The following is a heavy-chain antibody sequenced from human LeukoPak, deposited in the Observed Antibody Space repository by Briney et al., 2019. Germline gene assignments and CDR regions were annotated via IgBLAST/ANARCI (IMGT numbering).Heavy chain of an antibody. V-gene: IGHV3-30*03. CDR3: ASGRIRSGCYSNYFDY. CDR2: ISYDGSNK. J-gene: IGHJ4*02. Sequence: GGSLRLSCAASGFTFSSYGMHWVRQAPGKGLEWVAVISYDGSNKYYADSVKGRFTISRDNSKNTLYLQMNSLRAEDTAVYYCASGRIRSGCYSNYFDYWGQGTLVTVSS. CDR1: GFTFSSYG. D-gene: IGHD6-19*01.